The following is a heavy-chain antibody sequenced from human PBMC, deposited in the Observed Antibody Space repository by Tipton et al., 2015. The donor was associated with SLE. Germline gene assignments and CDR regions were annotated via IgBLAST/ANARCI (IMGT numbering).Heavy chain of an antibody. CDR2: ISQSGST. J-gene: IGHJ4*02. Sequence: TLSLTCIVSGDSISNSHWWSWVRQTPEKGLEWLGEISQSGSTNYNPSLKSRVSMSIDKSENKFSLRLTSVTAADTAVYYCAREGRPIDGSYGYDPEYWGQGTLVTVSS. CDR3: AREGRPIDGSYGYDPEY. D-gene: IGHD5-18*01. V-gene: IGHV4-4*02. CDR1: GDSISNSHW.